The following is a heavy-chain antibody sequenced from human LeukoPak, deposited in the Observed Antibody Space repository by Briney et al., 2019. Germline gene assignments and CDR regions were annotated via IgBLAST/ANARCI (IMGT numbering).Heavy chain of an antibody. CDR1: GFTLSSYA. D-gene: IGHD3-9*01. CDR3: AKFLRYFDWPNDAFDI. V-gene: IGHV3-23*01. CDR2: FSGSGGST. J-gene: IGHJ3*02. Sequence: GGSLRLSCAASGFTLSSYAMSWVRQAPGKGLEWVSAFSGSGGSTYYADSVKGRFTISRDNSKNTLYLQMNSLRAEDTAVYYCAKFLRYFDWPNDAFDIWGQGTMVTVSS.